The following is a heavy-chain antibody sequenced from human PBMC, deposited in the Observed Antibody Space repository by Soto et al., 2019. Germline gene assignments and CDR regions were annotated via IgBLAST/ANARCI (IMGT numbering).Heavy chain of an antibody. J-gene: IGHJ5*02. CDR1: GFTFSSYE. D-gene: IGHD5-18*01. CDR2: ISGSGTSI. Sequence: PGGSLRLSCAASGFTFSSYEMNWVRQAPGKGLEWVSYISGSGTSIYYADSVKGRFTISRDNAKNSLYLQMNSLRAEDTAVYYCARDQSGYSYGSGLGWFDPWGQGTLVTVSS. CDR3: ARDQSGYSYGSGLGWFDP. V-gene: IGHV3-48*03.